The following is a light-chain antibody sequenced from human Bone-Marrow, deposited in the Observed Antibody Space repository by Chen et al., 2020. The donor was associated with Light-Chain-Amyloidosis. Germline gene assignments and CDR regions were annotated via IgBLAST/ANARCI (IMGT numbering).Light chain of an antibody. CDR1: QIVLYSSNNKNY. J-gene: IGKJ1*01. CDR3: QQYYSTPLT. V-gene: IGKV4-1*01. Sequence: DIVMTQSPDSLAVSLGERATINCKTSQIVLYSSNNKNYLAWYQQTPGQPPKLLIYWASTRESGVPDRFSGSGSGTDFTLTISSLQAEDVAVYYCQQYYSTPLTFGQGTKVEIK. CDR2: WAS.